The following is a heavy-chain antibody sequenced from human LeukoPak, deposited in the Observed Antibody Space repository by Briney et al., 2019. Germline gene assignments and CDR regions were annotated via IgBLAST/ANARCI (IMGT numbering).Heavy chain of an antibody. CDR1: GFTFSSYG. V-gene: IGHV3-33*08. Sequence: PGRSLRLSCAASGFTFSSYGMHWVRQAPGKGLEWVAVIWYDGSNKYYADSVKGRFTISRDNSKNTLYLQMNSLRAEDTAVYYCARMTTVKGFDYWGQGTLVTVSS. D-gene: IGHD4-17*01. J-gene: IGHJ4*02. CDR3: ARMTTVKGFDY. CDR2: IWYDGSNK.